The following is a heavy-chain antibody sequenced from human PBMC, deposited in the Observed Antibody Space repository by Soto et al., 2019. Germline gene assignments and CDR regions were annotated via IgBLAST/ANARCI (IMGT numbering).Heavy chain of an antibody. CDR3: ARRIRDGITMVRGGMYYYYYYMDG. J-gene: IGHJ6*03. Sequence: GGSLRLSCAASGFTVSSNYMSWVRQAPGKGLEWVSVIYSGGSTYYADSVKGRFTISRHNSKNTLYLQMNSLRAEDTAVYYCARRIRDGITMVRGGMYYYYYYMDGWGKGTTVTVSS. CDR1: GFTVSSNY. V-gene: IGHV3-53*04. D-gene: IGHD3-10*01. CDR2: IYSGGST.